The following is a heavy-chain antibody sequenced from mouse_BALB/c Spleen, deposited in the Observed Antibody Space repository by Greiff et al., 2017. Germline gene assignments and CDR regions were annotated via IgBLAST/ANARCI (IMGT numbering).Heavy chain of an antibody. CDR3: AKRGAYDGGDY. J-gene: IGHJ4*01. V-gene: IGHV1S81*02. Sequence: VQLQQPGAELVKPGASVKLSCKASGYTFTSYWMHWVKQRPGQGLEWIGEINPSNGRTNYNEKFKSKATLTVDKSSSTAYMQLSSLTSEDSAVYYCAKRGAYDGGDYWGQGTSVTGSS. CDR2: INPSNGRT. CDR1: GYTFTSYW. D-gene: IGHD2-3*01.